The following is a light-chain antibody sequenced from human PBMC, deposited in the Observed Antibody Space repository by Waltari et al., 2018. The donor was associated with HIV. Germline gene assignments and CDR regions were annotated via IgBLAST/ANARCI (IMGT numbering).Light chain of an antibody. CDR3: QSYDSSLSGVV. Sequence: QSVLTQPPSVSGAPGQRVTISCTGSSSNIGAGYDVHWYQQLPATAPKLLIYGNSNRHSGVPDRFSGSKSGTSASLAITGLQAEDEADYYCQSYDSSLSGVVFGGGTKLTVL. J-gene: IGLJ2*01. CDR1: SSNIGAGYD. CDR2: GNS. V-gene: IGLV1-40*01.